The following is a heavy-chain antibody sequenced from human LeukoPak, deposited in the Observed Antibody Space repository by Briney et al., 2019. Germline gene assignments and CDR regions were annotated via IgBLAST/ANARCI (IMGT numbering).Heavy chain of an antibody. CDR3: ARRDIGAAYSSLGYYYMDV. D-gene: IGHD2-15*01. V-gene: IGHV4-39*07. Sequence: SETLSLTCTVSGGSISSSSYYWGWIRQPPGKGLEWIGTIYYSGSTYYNPSLKSRVTISVDTSKNQLSLKLSSVTAADTAVYYCARRDIGAAYSSLGYYYMDVWGKGTTVTVSS. CDR1: GGSISSSSYY. CDR2: IYYSGST. J-gene: IGHJ6*03.